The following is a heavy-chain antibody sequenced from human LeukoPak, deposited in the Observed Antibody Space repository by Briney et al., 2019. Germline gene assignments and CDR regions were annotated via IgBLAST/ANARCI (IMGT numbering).Heavy chain of an antibody. D-gene: IGHD3-22*01. CDR1: GVTFSSYG. J-gene: IGHJ4*02. CDR3: AKTMSPYYYDSSGF. V-gene: IGHV3-30*02. CDR2: IRYDGSNK. Sequence: GGSLRLSXAASGVTFSSYGMHWFRQAPVKGLASVAFIRYDGSNKDYADSVKGRFPISRDNSMSTLYLQMNSLRADVTAVYYCAKTMSPYYYDSSGFWGPGTLVTVSS.